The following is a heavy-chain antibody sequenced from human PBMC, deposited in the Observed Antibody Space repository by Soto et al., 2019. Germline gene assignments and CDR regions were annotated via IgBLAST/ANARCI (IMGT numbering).Heavy chain of an antibody. D-gene: IGHD2-15*01. CDR1: GGTFSSYA. CDR2: IIPIFGTA. CDR3: ARDIVVVVAASRSVYYYGMDV. V-gene: IGHV1-69*13. Sequence: SVKVSCKASGGTFSSYAISWVRQAPGQGLEWMGGIIPIFGTANYAQKFQGRVTITADESTSTAYMELSSLRSEDTAVYYCARDIVVVVAASRSVYYYGMDVWGQGTTVTVSS. J-gene: IGHJ6*02.